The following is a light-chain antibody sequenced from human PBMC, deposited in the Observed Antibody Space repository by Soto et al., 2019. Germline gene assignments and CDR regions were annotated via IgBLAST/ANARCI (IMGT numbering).Light chain of an antibody. Sequence: DIQMTQSPSTLSASVGDRITITCRASQGIYKWLAWYQQKPGKAPKPLISAASTLQTGVPARFSGSYSGTDFTLTISSLQPEDFATYYCQQANSFPLTFGGGTKVDIK. CDR1: QGIYKW. CDR3: QQANSFPLT. J-gene: IGKJ4*01. CDR2: AAS. V-gene: IGKV1-12*01.